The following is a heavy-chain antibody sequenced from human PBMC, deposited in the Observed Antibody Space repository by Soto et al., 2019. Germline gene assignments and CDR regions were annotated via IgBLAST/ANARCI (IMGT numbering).Heavy chain of an antibody. CDR3: ARDVAAADY. J-gene: IGHJ4*02. CDR1: GDTFTSYA. Sequence: GAPLKVCCKSSGDTFTSYAMHWVRQAPGQRLEWMGWINAGNGNTKYSQKFQGRVTITRDTSASTAYMELSSLRSEDTAVYYCARDVAAADYWGQGTLVTVSS. D-gene: IGHD6-13*01. CDR2: INAGNGNT. V-gene: IGHV1-3*01.